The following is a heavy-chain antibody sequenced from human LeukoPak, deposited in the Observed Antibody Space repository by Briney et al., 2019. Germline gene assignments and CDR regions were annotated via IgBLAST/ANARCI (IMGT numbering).Heavy chain of an antibody. CDR3: SSATSMTTVTTDY. J-gene: IGHJ4*02. CDR1: GFTFSSYA. Sequence: GGSLRLSCAASGFTFSSYAMHWVRQAPGKGLEWLAVISYDEANTYYADSVKGRFTVSRDNSKNTVFLQMNSLRVEDTAIYYCSSATSMTTVTTDYWGQGTLVTVSS. CDR2: ISYDEANT. D-gene: IGHD4-17*01. V-gene: IGHV3-30-3*01.